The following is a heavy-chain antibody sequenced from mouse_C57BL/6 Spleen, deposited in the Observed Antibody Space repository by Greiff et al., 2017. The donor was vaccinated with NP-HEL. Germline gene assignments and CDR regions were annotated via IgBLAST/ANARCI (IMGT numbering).Heavy chain of an antibody. Sequence: VQLVESGAELVKPGASVKISCKASGYAFSSYWMNWVKQRPGKGLEWIGQIYPGDGDTNYNGKFKGKATLTADKSSSTAYMQLSSLTSEDSAVYFCARSPNWEGDYWGQGTTLTVSS. J-gene: IGHJ2*01. CDR3: ARSPNWEGDY. CDR2: IYPGDGDT. V-gene: IGHV1-80*01. CDR1: GYAFSSYW. D-gene: IGHD4-1*01.